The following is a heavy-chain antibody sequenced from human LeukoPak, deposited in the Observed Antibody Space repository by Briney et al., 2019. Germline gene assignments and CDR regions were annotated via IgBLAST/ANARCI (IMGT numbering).Heavy chain of an antibody. D-gene: IGHD3-10*01. CDR1: GFTFSSYA. Sequence: SGGSLRLSCAASGFTFSSYAMSWVRQAPGKGLEWVANIKQDGSEKYYVDSVKGRFTISRDNSKNTLYLQMNSLRAEDTAVYYCAKDLSTMVRGVIISGNFDYWGQGTLVTVSS. J-gene: IGHJ4*02. CDR3: AKDLSTMVRGVIISGNFDY. CDR2: IKQDGSEK. V-gene: IGHV3-7*03.